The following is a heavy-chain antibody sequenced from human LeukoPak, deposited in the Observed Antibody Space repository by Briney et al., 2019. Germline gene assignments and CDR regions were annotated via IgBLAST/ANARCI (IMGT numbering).Heavy chain of an antibody. Sequence: ASVKVSCKASGYTLTSYGISWVRQAPGQGLEWMGWMSPNSGNTGYAQKFQGRVTMTRDTSISTAYMELNSLRSEDTAVYYCTRGPPEWGFDLWGRGTLVTVSS. V-gene: IGHV1-8*02. CDR2: MSPNSGNT. D-gene: IGHD1-14*01. J-gene: IGHJ2*01. CDR3: TRGPPEWGFDL. CDR1: GYTLTSYG.